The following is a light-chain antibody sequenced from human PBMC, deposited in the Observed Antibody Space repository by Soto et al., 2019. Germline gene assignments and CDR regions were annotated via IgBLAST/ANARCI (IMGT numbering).Light chain of an antibody. CDR2: GAS. CDR1: QSVSSNY. Sequence: EIVLTQSPGTLSLSPGERATLSCRASQSVSSNYLAWYQQKFGQAPRLLIYGASSRATGIPDRFSGSGSGTDFTLTISRLEPEAVAVYYCQQYGSSPPYTFGQGTKLEIK. J-gene: IGKJ2*01. CDR3: QQYGSSPPYT. V-gene: IGKV3-20*01.